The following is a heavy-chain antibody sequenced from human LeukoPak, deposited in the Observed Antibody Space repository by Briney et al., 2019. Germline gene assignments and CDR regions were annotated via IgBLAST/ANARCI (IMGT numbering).Heavy chain of an antibody. CDR1: GGTFSSYA. Sequence: SVKVSCKASGGTFSSYAISWVRQAPGQGLEWMGGIVPIFGTANYAQKFQGRVTITRNTSISTAYMELSSLRSEDTAVYYCVRGFYYYGSGSYYKLDPWGQGTLVTVSS. CDR2: IVPIFGTA. D-gene: IGHD3-10*01. J-gene: IGHJ5*02. CDR3: VRGFYYYGSGSYYKLDP. V-gene: IGHV1-69*05.